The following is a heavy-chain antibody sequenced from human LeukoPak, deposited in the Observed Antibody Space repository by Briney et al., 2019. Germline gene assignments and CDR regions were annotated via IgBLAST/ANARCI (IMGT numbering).Heavy chain of an antibody. J-gene: IGHJ5*02. CDR1: GGSISSYY. Sequence: PSETLSLTCTVSGGSISSYYWSWIRQPAGKGLEWIGRIYPSGGTNYNPSLKSRVTMSIDTSKNQFSLKLSSVPAGDTAVFYCARDPDCSGGRCSNAWGQGSLVTVSS. D-gene: IGHD2-15*01. CDR3: ARDPDCSGGRCSNA. CDR2: IYPSGGT. V-gene: IGHV4-4*07.